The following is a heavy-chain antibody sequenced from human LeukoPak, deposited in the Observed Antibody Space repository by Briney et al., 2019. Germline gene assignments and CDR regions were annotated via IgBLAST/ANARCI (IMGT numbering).Heavy chain of an antibody. CDR3: ARYLYDPYYFDY. V-gene: IGHV3-21*01. CDR1: GFTFSSYS. J-gene: IGHJ4*02. D-gene: IGHD5/OR15-5a*01. Sequence: GGSLRLSCAASGFTFSSYSMNWVRQAPGKGLEWVSSISSSSSCIYYADSVKGRFTISRDNAKNSLYLQMNSLRAEDTAVYYCARYLYDPYYFDYWGQGALVTVSS. CDR2: ISSSSSCI.